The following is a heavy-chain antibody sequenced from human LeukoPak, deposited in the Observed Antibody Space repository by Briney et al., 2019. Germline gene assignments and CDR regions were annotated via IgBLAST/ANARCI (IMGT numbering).Heavy chain of an antibody. V-gene: IGHV3-30-3*01. Sequence: GGSLRLSCEGSGFNFMSFAMHWVRQAPGKGLEWVAIISYDGSSKYYGDSVKGRFTISRDNSKNTLYLQMNSLRAEDTAVYYCARDRLQYYDILTGANGMDVWGQGTTVTVSS. CDR3: ARDRLQYYDILTGANGMDV. CDR2: ISYDGSSK. CDR1: GFNFMSFA. D-gene: IGHD3-9*01. J-gene: IGHJ6*02.